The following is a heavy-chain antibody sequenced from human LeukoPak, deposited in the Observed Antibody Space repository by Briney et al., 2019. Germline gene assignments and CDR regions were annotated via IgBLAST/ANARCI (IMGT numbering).Heavy chain of an antibody. CDR1: GYDFTKYA. CDR2: INAANGKT. Sequence: ASVKVSCKASGYDFTKYAVQWVRQAPGQRLEWMGWINAANGKTKYSQEFQGRVAITRDTSAGTAFMEVISLRYDDMAVYYCARDRFCSGSSCNVLNYYMDVWGKGTTVTVSS. V-gene: IGHV1-3*03. D-gene: IGHD2-2*01. CDR3: ARDRFCSGSSCNVLNYYMDV. J-gene: IGHJ6*03.